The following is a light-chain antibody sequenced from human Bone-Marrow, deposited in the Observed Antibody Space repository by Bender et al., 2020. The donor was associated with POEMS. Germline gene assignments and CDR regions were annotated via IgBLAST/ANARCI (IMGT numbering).Light chain of an antibody. J-gene: IGLJ2*01. V-gene: IGLV3-21*03. Sequence: SQMLTQPPSVSVAPGKTATITCGGDNIGRKSVHWYQQKPGQAPAVFLYNVRDRPSRIPERFSGSNSGNTATLTISGVEVADEADYYCQVWDAGAGVVFGGGTKLTVL. CDR3: QVWDAGAGVV. CDR1: NIGRKS. CDR2: NVR.